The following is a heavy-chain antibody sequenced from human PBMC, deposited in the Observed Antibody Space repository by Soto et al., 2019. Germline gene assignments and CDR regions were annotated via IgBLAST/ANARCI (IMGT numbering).Heavy chain of an antibody. J-gene: IGHJ6*02. V-gene: IGHV1-69*06. CDR1: GGTFSSYA. Sequence: GASVKVSCKASGGTFSSYAISWVRQAPGQGLEWMGGIIPIFGTANYAQKFQGRVTITADKSTSTAYMELSSLRSEDTAVYYCATRGIQLWPRYYGMDVWGQGTTVTVSS. CDR3: ATRGIQLWPRYYGMDV. CDR2: IIPIFGTA. D-gene: IGHD5-18*01.